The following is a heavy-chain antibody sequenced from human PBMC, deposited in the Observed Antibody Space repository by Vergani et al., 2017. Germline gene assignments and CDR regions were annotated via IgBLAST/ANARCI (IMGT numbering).Heavy chain of an antibody. Sequence: QVQLQQWGAGLLKPSETLSLTCAVYGGSFSGYYWSWIRQPPGKGLEWIGEINHSGSTNYNPSLKSRVTISVYTSKNQFSLKLSSVTAADTAVYYCATSQPPNYDLWSGYRDNNWFDPWGQGTLVTVSS. CDR3: ATSQPPNYDLWSGYRDNNWFDP. J-gene: IGHJ5*02. CDR2: INHSGST. CDR1: GGSFSGYY. D-gene: IGHD3-3*01. V-gene: IGHV4-34*01.